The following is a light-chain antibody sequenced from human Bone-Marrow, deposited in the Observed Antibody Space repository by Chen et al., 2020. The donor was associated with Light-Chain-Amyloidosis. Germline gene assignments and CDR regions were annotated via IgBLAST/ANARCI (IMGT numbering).Light chain of an antibody. CDR3: QVWDRSSDRPV. V-gene: IGLV3-21*02. CDR2: DDS. CDR1: NIGSTS. Sequence: SYVLTKPSSVSVAPGQTATIACGGNNIGSTSVHWYQQTPGQAPLLVVYDDSDRPSGIPERLSGSNSGNTATLTISRVEAGDEVDYYCQVWDRSSDRPVFGGGTKLTVL. J-gene: IGLJ3*02.